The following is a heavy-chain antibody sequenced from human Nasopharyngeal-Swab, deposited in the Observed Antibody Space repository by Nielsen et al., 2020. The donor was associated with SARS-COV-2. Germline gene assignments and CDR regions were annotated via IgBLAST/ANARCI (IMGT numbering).Heavy chain of an antibody. CDR1: GFTFSGYA. J-gene: IGHJ2*01. CDR3: AKDRGCSGGSCYVHWYFDL. D-gene: IGHD2-15*01. Sequence: GESLKISCAASGFTFSGYAMSWVRQAPGQGLEWVSAIGGTGGSTYYADSVKGQFTISRDNSKNTLYLQMNSLRAEDTAVYYCAKDRGCSGGSCYVHWYFDLWGRGTLVTVSS. V-gene: IGHV3-23*01. CDR2: IGGTGGST.